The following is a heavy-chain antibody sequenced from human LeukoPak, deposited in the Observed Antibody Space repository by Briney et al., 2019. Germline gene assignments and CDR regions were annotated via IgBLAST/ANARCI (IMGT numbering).Heavy chain of an antibody. CDR3: AKEPDVTVAGPFAS. CDR2: ISGSGGFI. Sequence: GGSLRLSCAGSGFTFSNAWMNWVRQAPGKGLEWVSGISGSGGFIYYPDSVKGRFTISRDNSNNTLYLQMNGLRGDDSAVYYCAKEPDVTVAGPFASWGQGILVTVSS. J-gene: IGHJ4*02. V-gene: IGHV3-23*01. CDR1: GFTFSNAW. D-gene: IGHD6-19*01.